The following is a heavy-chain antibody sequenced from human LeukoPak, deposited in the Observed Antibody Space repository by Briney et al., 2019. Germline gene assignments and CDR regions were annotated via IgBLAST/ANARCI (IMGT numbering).Heavy chain of an antibody. D-gene: IGHD5-18*01. V-gene: IGHV5-51*01. CDR3: ARHRDTAMVDFDI. CDR1: GYSFTSYW. J-gene: IGHJ3*02. CDR2: IYPGDSDT. Sequence: GESLKISCKGSGYSFTSYWIGWVRQMPGKGLEWMGIIYPGDSDTRYSPSFQGQVTISADKSISTAYPQWSSLKASDTAMYYCARHRDTAMVDFDIWGQGTMVTVSS.